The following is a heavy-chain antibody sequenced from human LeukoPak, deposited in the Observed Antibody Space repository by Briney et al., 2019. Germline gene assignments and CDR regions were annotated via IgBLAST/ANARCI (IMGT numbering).Heavy chain of an antibody. J-gene: IGHJ5*02. CDR2: IYPGDSDT. CDR3: ARHAMVREVSSFDP. V-gene: IGHV5-51*01. D-gene: IGHD3-10*01. CDR1: GYSFTSYW. Sequence: GESLKISCKGSGYSFTSYWIGWVRQMPGKGLEWMGIIYPGDSDTRYSPSFQGHVTITADKSISTAYLQWSSLKASDTAMYYCARHAMVREVSSFDPWGQGTLVTVSS.